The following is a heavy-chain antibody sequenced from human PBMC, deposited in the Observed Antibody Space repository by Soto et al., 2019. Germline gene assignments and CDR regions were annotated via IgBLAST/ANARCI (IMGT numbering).Heavy chain of an antibody. CDR2: ISYDGSNK. J-gene: IGHJ4*02. Sequence: GGSLRLSCAASGFTFSSYGMHWVRQAPGKGLEWVAVISYDGSNKYYADSVKGRFTISRDNSKNTLYLQMNSLRAEDTAVYYCAKEVRKYSSSVGGIFDYWGQGTLVTVSS. CDR3: AKEVRKYSSSVGGIFDY. D-gene: IGHD6-6*01. V-gene: IGHV3-30*18. CDR1: GFTFSSYG.